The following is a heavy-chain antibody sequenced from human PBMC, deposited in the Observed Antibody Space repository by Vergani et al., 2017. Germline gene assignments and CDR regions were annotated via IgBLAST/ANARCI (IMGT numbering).Heavy chain of an antibody. CDR1: GFSFRGHG. V-gene: IGHV3-30*18. CDR3: AKELASSTAWSHFDS. J-gene: IGHJ4*02. D-gene: IGHD2-2*01. CDR2: ISYDGDRR. Sequence: QVHLVESGGGVVQPGRSLTLSCVASGFSFRGHGMHWVRQAPGKGLEWVTMISYDGDRRDYGDFAKGRFTISRDSSKTVYLQMNSLRVEDTPMYFCAKELASSTAWSHFDSWGQGTLVTVSS.